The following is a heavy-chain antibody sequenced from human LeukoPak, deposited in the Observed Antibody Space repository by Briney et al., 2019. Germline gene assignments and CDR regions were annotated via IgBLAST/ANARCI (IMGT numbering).Heavy chain of an antibody. J-gene: IGHJ6*03. CDR3: AREGLRSIAARRGTRDYMDV. CDR2: IRGFRNNT. CDR1: GYSFTIFG. Sequence: ASLKVACNTPGYSFTIFGITLLRLALVLLLDQMPLIRGFRNNTFYAQKFQGRVNMTTDTSTRTVYMELRSLRSDETGVYYCAREGLRSIAARRGTRDYMDVWGKGTTVIVSS. D-gene: IGHD6-6*01. V-gene: IGHV1-18*01.